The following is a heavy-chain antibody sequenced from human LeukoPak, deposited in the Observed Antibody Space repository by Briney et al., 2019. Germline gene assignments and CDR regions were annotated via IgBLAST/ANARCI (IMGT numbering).Heavy chain of an antibody. D-gene: IGHD3-10*01. CDR2: MNPNSGNT. J-gene: IGHJ5*02. Sequence: ASVKVSRKASGYTFTSYDINWVRQATGQGLEWMGWMNPNSGNTGYAQKFQGRVTMTRNTSISTAYMELSSLRSEDTAVYYCARGNFGLRWFDPWGQGTLVTVSS. CDR1: GYTFTSYD. CDR3: ARGNFGLRWFDP. V-gene: IGHV1-8*01.